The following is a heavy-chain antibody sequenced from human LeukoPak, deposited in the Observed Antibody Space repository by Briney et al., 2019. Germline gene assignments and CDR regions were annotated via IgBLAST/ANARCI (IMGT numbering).Heavy chain of an antibody. CDR3: ARDIKDCSGGSCYLPGDPNWFDP. CDR1: GGTFSSYA. V-gene: IGHV1-69*04. CDR2: IIPILGIA. J-gene: IGHJ5*02. Sequence: GASVKVSCKASGGTFSSYAISWVRQAPGQGLEWMGRIIPILGIANYAQKFQGRVTITADESTSTAYMELSSLRSEDTAVYYCARDIKDCSGGSCYLPGDPNWFDPWGQGTLVTVSS. D-gene: IGHD2-15*01.